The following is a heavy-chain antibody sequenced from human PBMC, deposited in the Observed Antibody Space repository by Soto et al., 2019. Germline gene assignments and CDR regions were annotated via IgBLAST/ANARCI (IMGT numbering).Heavy chain of an antibody. Sequence: GGSLRLSCAASGFTFRSYWMSWVRQAPGKGLEWVANINQDVSVKYSVDSVKGRFTISRDNAKNSLYLQMNSLRPEDTALYYCVKGLKDYETTGYLPPYFDYWGQGTPVTVSS. V-gene: IGHV3-7*03. CDR2: INQDVSVK. CDR3: VKGLKDYETTGYLPPYFDY. CDR1: GFTFRSYW. D-gene: IGHD3-22*01. J-gene: IGHJ4*02.